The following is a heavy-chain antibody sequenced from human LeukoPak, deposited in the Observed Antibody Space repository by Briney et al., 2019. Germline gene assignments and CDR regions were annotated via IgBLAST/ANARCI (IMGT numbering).Heavy chain of an antibody. J-gene: IGHJ6*03. Sequence: GGSLRLSCAASGFTFSSYAMSWVRQAPGKGLEWVSGISGSGGSTYHADSVKGRFTISRDNSKNTLYLQMNSLRVEDTAIYYCAKVYHRNYMDVWGKGTTVTVSS. V-gene: IGHV3-23*01. CDR2: ISGSGGST. CDR1: GFTFSSYA. D-gene: IGHD2-2*02. CDR3: AKVYHRNYMDV.